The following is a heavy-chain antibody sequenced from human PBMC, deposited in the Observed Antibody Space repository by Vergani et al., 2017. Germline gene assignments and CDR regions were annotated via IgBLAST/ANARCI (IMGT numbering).Heavy chain of an antibody. CDR2: IYYSGST. V-gene: IGHV4-34*11. CDR1: GGSFSGYY. CDR3: AREGTQWELAGXFGY. J-gene: IGHJ4*02. D-gene: IGHD1-26*01. Sequence: QVQLQQWGAGLLKPSETLSLTCAVYGGSFSGYYWSWIRQPPGKGLEWIGYIYYSGSTNYNPSLKSRVTISVDTSKNQFSLKLSSVTAADTAVYYCAREGTQWELAGXFGYWGQGTLVTVSS.